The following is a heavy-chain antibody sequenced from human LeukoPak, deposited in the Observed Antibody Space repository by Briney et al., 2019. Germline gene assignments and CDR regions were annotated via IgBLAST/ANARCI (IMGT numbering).Heavy chain of an antibody. CDR3: ANRNWGEWWGYYFDY. J-gene: IGHJ4*02. CDR2: IHHDGSNK. Sequence: PGGSLRLSCAASGFTFSSYGMHWVRQAPGKGLDWVAFIHHDGSNKYYADSVRGRFTISRDNSKNTLYLQMNSLRAEDTAVYYCANRNWGEWWGYYFDYWGQGTLVTVSS. CDR1: GFTFSSYG. D-gene: IGHD2-21*01. V-gene: IGHV3-30*02.